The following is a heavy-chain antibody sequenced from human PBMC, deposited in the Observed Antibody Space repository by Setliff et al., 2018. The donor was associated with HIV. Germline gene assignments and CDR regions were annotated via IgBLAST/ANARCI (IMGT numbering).Heavy chain of an antibody. V-gene: IGHV3-33*06. Sequence: PGGSLRLSCAASGFTFNSYGMHWVRQAPGKGLEWVALIWYDASKKEYADSVKGRFDILRDDSKKTVDLQMNSLRADDTAVHYCVKDVVKFWSGSGALDFWGPGTLVTVSS. CDR1: GFTFNSYG. D-gene: IGHD3-3*01. CDR3: VKDVVKFWSGSGALDF. CDR2: IWYDASKK. J-gene: IGHJ4*02.